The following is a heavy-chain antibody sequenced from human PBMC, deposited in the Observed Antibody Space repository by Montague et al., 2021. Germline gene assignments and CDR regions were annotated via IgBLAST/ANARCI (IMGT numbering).Heavy chain of an antibody. J-gene: IGHJ6*03. CDR1: RSLINSDYY. CDR2: VSHGGRT. V-gene: IGHV4-38-2*02. CDR3: ARERDRYYYMGI. Sequence: SETLSLTCTVSRSLINSDYYWGWIRQPPGKGLEWMGSVSHGGRTYYNPSLKSRVTISVDTSNNHFSLKLSSVTAADTAMYYCARERDRYYYMGIWGKGTTSTVSS.